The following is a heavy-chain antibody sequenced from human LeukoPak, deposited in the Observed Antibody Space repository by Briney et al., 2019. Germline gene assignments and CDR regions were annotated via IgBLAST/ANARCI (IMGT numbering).Heavy chain of an antibody. D-gene: IGHD3-16*01. CDR1: GSSFSSYG. Sequence: PGGSLRLSCAASGSSFSSYGMHWVRQAPGKGLEWVALIWGDGSNKFHADSVKGRFTTSRDNSKNMLFLQMNSLRAEDTAVYYCARDRAGEYGMDVWGQGTTVTVSS. CDR2: IWGDGSNK. CDR3: ARDRAGEYGMDV. J-gene: IGHJ6*02. V-gene: IGHV3-33*01.